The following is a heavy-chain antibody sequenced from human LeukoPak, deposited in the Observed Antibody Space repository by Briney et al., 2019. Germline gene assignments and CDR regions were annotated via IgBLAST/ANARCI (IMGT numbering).Heavy chain of an antibody. D-gene: IGHD5-18*01. V-gene: IGHV3-23*01. CDR1: GFTFSSSA. CDR3: AKERRRVDTEMVRSYYFEN. J-gene: IGHJ4*02. Sequence: GGSLRLSCAVSGFTFSSSAMSWVRQAPGKGLEWVSSITSNGATTSYADSVKGRFTISRDNSKNTLSLQMNSLRVEDTAVYYCAKERRRVDTEMVRSYYFENWGQGTMVTVSS. CDR2: ITSNGATT.